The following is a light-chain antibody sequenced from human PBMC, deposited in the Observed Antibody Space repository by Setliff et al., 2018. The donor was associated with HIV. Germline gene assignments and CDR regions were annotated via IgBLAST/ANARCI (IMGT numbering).Light chain of an antibody. J-gene: IGLJ1*01. CDR1: ALANQY. CDR3: QTADISVYYA. V-gene: IGLV3-25*03. CDR2: QDT. Sequence: SYELTQPPSVSVSPGQTARLTCSGDALANQYAYWYRQRPGQAPLLLIYQDTKRPPGIPERFSGSSSGTTVTLTISRAQAEDEADYYCQTADISVYYAFGSGTKVTVL.